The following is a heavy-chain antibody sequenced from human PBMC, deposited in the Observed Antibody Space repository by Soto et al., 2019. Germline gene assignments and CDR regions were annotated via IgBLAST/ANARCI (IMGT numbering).Heavy chain of an antibody. CDR2: INAGNGNT. J-gene: IGHJ4*02. D-gene: IGHD3-10*01. CDR3: EGAGAVLPVLAY. Sequence: ASVKVSCKASGYTFTGYAMHWVRQAPGQRLEWMGWINAGNGNTKYSQKFQGRVTITRDTSASTAYMELSSLRSEDTAVYYCEGAGAVLPVLAYGGQGTLVPV. CDR1: GYTFTGYA. V-gene: IGHV1-3*01.